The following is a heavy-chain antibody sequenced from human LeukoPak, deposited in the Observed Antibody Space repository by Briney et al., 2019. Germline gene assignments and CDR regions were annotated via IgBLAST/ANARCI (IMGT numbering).Heavy chain of an antibody. D-gene: IGHD5-24*01. Sequence: PSETLSLTCTVSGGSISSGGYYWSWIRQHPGKGLEWIGYIYYSGSTYYNPSLKSRVTISVDTSKNQFSLKLSSVTAADTAVYYCAREMATNRENYFDYWGQGTLVTVSS. CDR2: IYYSGST. CDR1: GGSISSGGYY. J-gene: IGHJ4*02. V-gene: IGHV4-31*03. CDR3: AREMATNRENYFDY.